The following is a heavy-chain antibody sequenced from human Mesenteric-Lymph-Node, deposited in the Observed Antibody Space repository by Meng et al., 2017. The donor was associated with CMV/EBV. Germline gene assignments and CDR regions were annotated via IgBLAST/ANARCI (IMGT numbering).Heavy chain of an antibody. V-gene: IGHV3-30*04. Sequence: GESLKISCAASGVTFRSYAMHWVRQAPGKGLEWVAVISYDGSVKYYADSVKGRFTISRDNSKNTLYLQMSSLRAEDTAVYFCARLGAASGRYWFDPWGQGTLVTVSS. CDR2: ISYDGSVK. D-gene: IGHD6-13*01. CDR3: ARLGAASGRYWFDP. CDR1: GVTFRSYA. J-gene: IGHJ5*02.